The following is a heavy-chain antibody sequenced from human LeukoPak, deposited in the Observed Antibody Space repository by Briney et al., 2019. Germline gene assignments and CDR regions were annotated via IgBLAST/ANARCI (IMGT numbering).Heavy chain of an antibody. CDR3: ARDSRDAFDI. CDR1: GGSISSYY. CDR2: IYYSGST. J-gene: IGHJ3*02. V-gene: IGHV4-59*01. Sequence: SETLSLTCTVSGGSISSYYWSWIRQPPGKGLDWIGYIYYSGSTNYNPSLKSRVTISVDTSKNQFSLKLSSVTAADTAVYYCARDSRDAFDIWGQGTMVTVSS.